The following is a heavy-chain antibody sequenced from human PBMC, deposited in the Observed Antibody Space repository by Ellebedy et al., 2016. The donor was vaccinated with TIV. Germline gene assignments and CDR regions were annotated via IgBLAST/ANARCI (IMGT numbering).Heavy chain of an antibody. CDR2: IVGSGGSS. D-gene: IGHD5-18*01. Sequence: GESLKISCAASGFSFSSYAMSWVRQAPGKGLEWVPGIVGSGGSSYADSVKGRFTISTDNSKSTLDLQMSSLRAEDTAVYYCAKDRTPGDGYWVFDFWGQGTLVTAST. V-gene: IGHV3-23*01. CDR1: GFSFSSYA. CDR3: AKDRTPGDGYWVFDF. J-gene: IGHJ4*02.